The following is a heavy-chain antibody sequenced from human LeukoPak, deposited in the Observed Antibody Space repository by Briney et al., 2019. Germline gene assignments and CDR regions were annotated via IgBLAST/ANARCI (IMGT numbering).Heavy chain of an antibody. Sequence: GASVKVSCKASGYTFTNYGISWVRQAPGQGLEWMGWISAYNGNTNYAQKLQDRVTMTTDTSTSTAYMELRSLRSDDTAVYYCARDRARWLVNYGMDVWGQGTTVTVSS. V-gene: IGHV1-18*01. CDR3: ARDRARWLVNYGMDV. J-gene: IGHJ6*02. CDR1: GYTFTNYG. D-gene: IGHD6-19*01. CDR2: ISAYNGNT.